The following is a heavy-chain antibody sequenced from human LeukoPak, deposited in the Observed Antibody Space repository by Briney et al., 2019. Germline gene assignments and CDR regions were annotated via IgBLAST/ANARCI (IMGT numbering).Heavy chain of an antibody. D-gene: IGHD6-13*01. CDR3: VAGTDYFRH. CDR1: GYTLTELS. J-gene: IGHJ1*01. V-gene: IGHV1-24*01. CDR2: FVPEDGET. Sequence: ASVKVSCKVSGYTLTELSMHWVRPAPGKGLEWMGGFVPEDGETIYAQRFQGRVTMTEDTSTDTAYMELSSLRSEDTAVYYCVAGTDYFRHWGQGTLVTVSS.